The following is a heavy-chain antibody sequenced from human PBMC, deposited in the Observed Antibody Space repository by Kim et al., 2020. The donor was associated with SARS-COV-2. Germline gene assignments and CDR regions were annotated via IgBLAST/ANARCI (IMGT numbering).Heavy chain of an antibody. V-gene: IGHV4-34*01. D-gene: IGHD2-2*01. CDR3: ARGLGFRYGSSTSCPYYFDY. J-gene: IGHJ4*02. Sequence: SETLSLTCAVYGGSFSGYYWSWIRQPPGKGLEWIGEINHSGSTNYNQSLKSRVTISVDTSKNTFSLKLSSVTAADTAGYYCARGLGFRYGSSTSCPYYFDYGGQGTLVTVSS. CDR2: INHSGST. CDR1: GGSFSGYY.